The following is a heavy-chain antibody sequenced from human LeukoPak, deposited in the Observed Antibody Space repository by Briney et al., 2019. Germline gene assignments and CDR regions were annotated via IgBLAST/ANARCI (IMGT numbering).Heavy chain of an antibody. D-gene: IGHD2-21*02. J-gene: IGHJ4*02. CDR2: ISGSDGST. CDR3: EKDLGGSGDYRPY. CDR1: GFTFSSYA. Sequence: GGSLRLSCAASGFTFSSYAMSWVRQAPGKGLEWVSAISGSDGSTYYADSVKGRFTISRDNSNNTLYLQMNSLSAEDTAVYYCEKDLGGSGDYRPYWGQGSVVTVSS. V-gene: IGHV3-23*01.